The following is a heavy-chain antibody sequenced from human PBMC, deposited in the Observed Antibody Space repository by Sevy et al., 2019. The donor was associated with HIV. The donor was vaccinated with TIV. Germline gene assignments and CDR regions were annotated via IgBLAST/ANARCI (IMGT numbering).Heavy chain of an antibody. Sequence: GGSLRLSCSASGFTFSNNAMNWFRQAPAKGREGVAVTSNDGSNKYYAESVKGRFTISRDNSKNTVYLQMSSLRAEDTAVYYCAKESGSRAFDSWGQGTMVTVSS. D-gene: IGHD3-10*01. CDR2: TSNDGSNK. J-gene: IGHJ3*02. V-gene: IGHV3-30*18. CDR1: GFTFSNNA. CDR3: AKESGSRAFDS.